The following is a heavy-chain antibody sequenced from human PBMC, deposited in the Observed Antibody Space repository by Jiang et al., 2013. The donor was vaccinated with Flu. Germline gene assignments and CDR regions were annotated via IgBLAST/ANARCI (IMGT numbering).Heavy chain of an antibody. Sequence: GLVKPGGSLRLSCAASGFTFSSYSMNWVRQAPGKGLEWVSSISSNGSYINYADSVKGRFTISRDNAKYSLSLQMNSLRAEDTAVYYCARDPQVTWTHQVWRDSGLDVWGKGTTVTVSS. CDR2: ISSNGSYI. V-gene: IGHV3-21*01. D-gene: IGHD5-18*01. CDR3: ARDPQVTWTHQVWRDSGLDV. CDR1: GFTFSSYS. J-gene: IGHJ6*04.